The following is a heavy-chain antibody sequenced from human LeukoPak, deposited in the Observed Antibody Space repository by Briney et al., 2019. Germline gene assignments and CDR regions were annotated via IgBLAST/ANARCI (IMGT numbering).Heavy chain of an antibody. Sequence: KPSETLSLTCTVSGGSISSSSYYWGWIRQPPGKGLEWIGSIYYSGSTYYNPSLKSRVTISVDTSKNQFSLKLSSVTAADTAVYYCARECTNGVCYLDYWGQGTLVTVYS. V-gene: IGHV4-39*01. J-gene: IGHJ4*02. CDR3: ARECTNGVCYLDY. CDR1: GGSISSSSYY. CDR2: IYYSGST. D-gene: IGHD2-8*01.